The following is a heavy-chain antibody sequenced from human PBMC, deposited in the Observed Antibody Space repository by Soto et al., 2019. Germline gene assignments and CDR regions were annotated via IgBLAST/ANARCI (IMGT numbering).Heavy chain of an antibody. CDR3: ARDPDVGIAVDGYYYCGMDI. Sequence: QVQLVESGGGVVQPGRSLRLSCAASGFTFSSYGMHWVRQAPGKGLEWVAVIWYDGSNKYYADSVKGRFTISRDNSKNTLYLQMNSLRAEDTAVYYCARDPDVGIAVDGYYYCGMDIWGQGTTVTVSS. CDR2: IWYDGSNK. J-gene: IGHJ6*02. D-gene: IGHD6-19*01. CDR1: GFTFSSYG. V-gene: IGHV3-33*01.